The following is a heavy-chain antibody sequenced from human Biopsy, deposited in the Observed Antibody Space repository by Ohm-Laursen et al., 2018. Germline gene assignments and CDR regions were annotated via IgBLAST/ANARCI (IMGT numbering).Heavy chain of an antibody. CDR2: INSSGGKT. CDR3: AKAGSISWYDY. V-gene: IGHV3-23*01. Sequence: GSLRLSCSASGFTFSSYTMSWVRQAPGKGLEWVSDINSSGGKTYYVDSVNGRFTISRDNSKNTLYLQMSSLRAEDTAVYYCAKAGSISWYDYWVQGTLVTVSS. CDR1: GFTFSSYT. J-gene: IGHJ4*02. D-gene: IGHD6-13*01.